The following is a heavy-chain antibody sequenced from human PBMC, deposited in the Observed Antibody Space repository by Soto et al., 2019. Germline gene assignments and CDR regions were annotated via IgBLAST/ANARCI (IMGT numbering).Heavy chain of an antibody. CDR1: GFTFSSYA. Sequence: GGSLRLSCAASGFTFSSYAMNWVRQAPGKGLEWVSVISGTGVTTHYADSVKGRFTLYRDNSKNTLYLQMDSLRAEDTAVYYCAKDEPRNSLFNWIDHWGQGTQVTVSS. J-gene: IGHJ4*02. CDR2: ISGTGVTT. CDR3: AKDEPRNSLFNWIDH. V-gene: IGHV3-23*01. D-gene: IGHD2-21*01.